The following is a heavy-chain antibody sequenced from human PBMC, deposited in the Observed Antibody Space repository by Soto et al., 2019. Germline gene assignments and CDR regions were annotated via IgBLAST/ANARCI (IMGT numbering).Heavy chain of an antibody. J-gene: IGHJ4*02. Sequence: QVQLVESGGGVVQPGRSLRLSCAASGFTFSHYGIHWVRQAPGKGLEWLAVISYDGSNKHYADSVKGRVTVSRDNSKNALYLQMNGLRAEDTAVYFCARYSGKYQGPVDYWGQGTLVTVSS. CDR3: ARYSGKYQGPVDY. D-gene: IGHD1-26*01. CDR1: GFTFSHYG. V-gene: IGHV3-30*03. CDR2: ISYDGSNK.